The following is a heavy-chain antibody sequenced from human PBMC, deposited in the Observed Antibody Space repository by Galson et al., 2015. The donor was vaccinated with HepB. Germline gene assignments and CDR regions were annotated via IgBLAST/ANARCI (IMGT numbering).Heavy chain of an antibody. Sequence: QSGAEMKKPGESLKISCKGSRYSFTSYWIGWVRQMPGKGLEWMGIIYPGDSDTRYSPSFQGQVTISADKSISTAYLQWSSLKASDTAMYYCASSTMRGYCSGGSCYQQFDYWGQGTLVTVSS. CDR3: ASSTMRGYCSGGSCYQQFDY. CDR2: IYPGDSDT. J-gene: IGHJ4*02. D-gene: IGHD2-15*01. V-gene: IGHV5-51*01. CDR1: RYSFTSYW.